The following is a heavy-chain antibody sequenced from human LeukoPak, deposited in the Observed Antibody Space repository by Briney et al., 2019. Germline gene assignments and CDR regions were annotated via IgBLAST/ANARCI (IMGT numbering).Heavy chain of an antibody. CDR1: GLTFSSSW. D-gene: IGHD3-10*01. J-gene: IGHJ4*02. Sequence: GGSLRLSCTAPGLTFSSSWMTWVRQAPGKGLEWVANIKRDGSEKNYVDSVKGRFTISWDNAKSSLSLQMNSLRAEDTAVYYCARDSGTVNDYWGQGTLVTVSS. CDR2: IKRDGSEK. CDR3: ARDSGTVNDY. V-gene: IGHV3-7*05.